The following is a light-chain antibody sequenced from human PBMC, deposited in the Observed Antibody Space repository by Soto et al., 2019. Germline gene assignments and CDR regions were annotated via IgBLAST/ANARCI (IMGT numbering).Light chain of an antibody. V-gene: IGLV1-44*01. CDR1: SSNIGSNT. CDR3: AAWDDSLNGYV. CDR2: FNI. Sequence: VLSQPPSASGTPGQRVTISCSGSSSNIGSNTVSWYQQFPGTAPKLLIYFNIQRPSGVPDRFSGSKSGTSASLAISGLQSEDEADYYCAAWDDSLNGYVFGTGTKVTVL. J-gene: IGLJ1*01.